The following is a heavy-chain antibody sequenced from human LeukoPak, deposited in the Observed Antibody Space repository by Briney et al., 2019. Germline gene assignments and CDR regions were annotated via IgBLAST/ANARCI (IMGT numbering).Heavy chain of an antibody. V-gene: IGHV4-59*01. D-gene: IGHD2-15*01. CDR1: GGSISRNY. Sequence: SETLSLTCTVSGGSISRNYWNWIRQPPGKGLEWIGYIYYSGSTNYNPSLKSRVTISVDTSKNQFSLKLSSVTAADTAVYYCARERRGWYLDYWGQGTLVTVSS. CDR3: ARERRGWYLDY. CDR2: IYYSGST. J-gene: IGHJ4*02.